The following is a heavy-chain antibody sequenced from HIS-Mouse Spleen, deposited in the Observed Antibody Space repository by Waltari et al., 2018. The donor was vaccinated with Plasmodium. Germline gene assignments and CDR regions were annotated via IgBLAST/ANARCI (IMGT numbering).Heavy chain of an antibody. CDR2: ISYDGSNK. J-gene: IGHJ4*02. Sequence: QVQLVESGGGVVQPGRSLRLYCAASGFTFSSYGMQWVRQAPGKGLEWVAVISYDGSNKYYADSVKGRFTISRDNSKNTLYLQMNSLRAEDTAVYYCAKDRRSSSWYVDYWGQGTLVTVSS. V-gene: IGHV3-30*18. CDR3: AKDRRSSSWYVDY. CDR1: GFTFSSYG. D-gene: IGHD6-13*01.